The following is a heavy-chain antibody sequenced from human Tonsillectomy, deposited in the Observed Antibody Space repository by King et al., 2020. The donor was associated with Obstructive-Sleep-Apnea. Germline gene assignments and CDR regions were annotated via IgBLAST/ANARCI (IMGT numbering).Heavy chain of an antibody. CDR2: IYPGDSDT. V-gene: IGHV5-51*01. CDR3: ARHSGGAGWNWFDP. D-gene: IGHD3-10*01. CDR1: GHSFTSYW. J-gene: IGHJ5*02. Sequence: VQLVESGAEVKKPGESLKISCKGSGHSFTSYWIAWVRQMPGKGLEWMGSIYPGDSDTRYSPSFQGQVTISADKSISPAYLQWSSLKASETAMYYCARHSGGAGWNWFDPWGQGTLVTVSS.